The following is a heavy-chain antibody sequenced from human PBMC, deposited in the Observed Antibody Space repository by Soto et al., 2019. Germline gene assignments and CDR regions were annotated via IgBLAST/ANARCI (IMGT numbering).Heavy chain of an antibody. CDR3: APQVVPTATKKP. J-gene: IGHJ4*02. CDR1: GGSFSGYY. CDR2: IIHTGST. Sequence: QVQLQQWGAGLLKPSETLSLTCAVFGGSFSGYYWSWIRQPPGKGLEWIGEIIHTGSTNYNPSLKSRVTMSIDTSKKQFSLKLSSVTAADTAVYYSAPQVVPTATKKPWGQGTLVTVSS. D-gene: IGHD2-2*01. V-gene: IGHV4-34*12.